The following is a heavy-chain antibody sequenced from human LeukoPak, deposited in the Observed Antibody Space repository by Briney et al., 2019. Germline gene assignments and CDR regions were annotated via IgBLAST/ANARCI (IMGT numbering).Heavy chain of an antibody. CDR3: AREESGYSYGGSFDY. CDR1: GYTFTGYY. Sequence: ASVKVSCKASGYTFTGYYMHRVRQAPGQGLEWMGWINPNSGGTNYAQKFQGRVTMTRDTSISTAYMELSRLRSDDTAVYYCAREESGYSYGGSFDYWGQGTLVTVSS. J-gene: IGHJ4*02. CDR2: INPNSGGT. D-gene: IGHD5-18*01. V-gene: IGHV1-2*02.